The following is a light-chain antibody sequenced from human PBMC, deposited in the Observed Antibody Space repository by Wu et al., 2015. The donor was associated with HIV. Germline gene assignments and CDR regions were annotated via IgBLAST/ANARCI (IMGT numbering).Light chain of an antibody. V-gene: IGKV3-11*01. CDR2: DAS. J-gene: IGKJ4*01. CDR3: QQRSDWPLT. Sequence: EIVLTQSPDTLSLSPGERATLSCRASQSVSSYLAWYQHKPGQAPRLLIYDASDRATGISARFSGSGSGTEFTLTISSLEPEDFAFYYCQQRSDWPLTFGGGTKVEIK. CDR1: QSVSSY.